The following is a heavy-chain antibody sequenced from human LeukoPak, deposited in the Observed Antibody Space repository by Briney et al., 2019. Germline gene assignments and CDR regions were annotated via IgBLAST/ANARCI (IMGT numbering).Heavy chain of an antibody. CDR1: GGTFSSYA. D-gene: IGHD6-6*01. CDR2: IIPIFGTA. CDR3: AREMKSSIAARPGLRDAFDI. Sequence: SVKVSCKASGGTFSSYAISWVRQAPGQGLEWMGGIIPIFGTANYAQKFQGRVTITADESTSTAYMELSSLRSEDTAVYYCAREMKSSIAARPGLRDAFDIWGQGTMVTVSS. V-gene: IGHV1-69*13. J-gene: IGHJ3*02.